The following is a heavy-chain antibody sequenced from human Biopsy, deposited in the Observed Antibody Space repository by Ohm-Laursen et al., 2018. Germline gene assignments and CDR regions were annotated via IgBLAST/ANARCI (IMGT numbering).Heavy chain of an antibody. CDR1: GGSISSYY. Sequence: GTLSLTCTVSGGSISSYYWNWIRQPAGKGLEWIGRIYTSGSTNFNPSLKSRVTMSIATSKNQFSLRLSSVTAADTAVYYCARAAFGPFDSWGQGALVTVSS. V-gene: IGHV4-4*07. J-gene: IGHJ4*02. D-gene: IGHD3-16*01. CDR2: IYTSGST. CDR3: ARAAFGPFDS.